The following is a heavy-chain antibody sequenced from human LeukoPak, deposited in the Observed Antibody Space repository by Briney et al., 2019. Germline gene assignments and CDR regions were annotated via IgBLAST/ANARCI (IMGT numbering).Heavy chain of an antibody. CDR2: LSASGGTT. CDR3: GKTTVGYSSGQKPAWPVDY. V-gene: IGHV3-23*01. CDR1: GFTFTSHA. J-gene: IGHJ4*02. Sequence: GGSLRLSCAASGFTFTSHAMSWVRQAPGKGLEWVSALSASGGTTFYADPVKGRFTISRDNSRNTVYLQINSLRAEDTAVYYCGKTTVGYSSGQKPAWPVDYWGQGTLVTVSS. D-gene: IGHD5-18*01.